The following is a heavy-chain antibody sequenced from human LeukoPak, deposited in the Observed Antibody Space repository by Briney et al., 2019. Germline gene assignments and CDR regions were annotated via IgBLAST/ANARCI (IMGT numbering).Heavy chain of an antibody. Sequence: PSETLSLTCTVSGGSISSYYWSWIRQPAGKGLEWIGRIYTSGSTNYNPSFKSRVTMSVDTSKNQFSLKLSSVTAADTAVYYCARAPLLVVVANWYFDLWGRGTLVTVSS. V-gene: IGHV4-4*07. D-gene: IGHD2-21*01. CDR2: IYTSGST. CDR3: ARAPLLVVVANWYFDL. CDR1: GGSISSYY. J-gene: IGHJ2*01.